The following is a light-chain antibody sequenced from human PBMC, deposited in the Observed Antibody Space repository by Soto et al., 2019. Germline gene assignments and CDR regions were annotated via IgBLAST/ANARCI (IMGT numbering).Light chain of an antibody. CDR1: NIGSTS. Sequence: SYELTQPPSLSLAPGQTATITCGGNNIGSTSVHWYQHKPGQAPVLVVYDDSDRPSGIPERFSGSNSGNTAALTISRVEAGDEADYYCQVWDGSSDHEEWVFGGGTKLTVL. J-gene: IGLJ3*02. V-gene: IGLV3-21*02. CDR2: DDS. CDR3: QVWDGSSDHEEWV.